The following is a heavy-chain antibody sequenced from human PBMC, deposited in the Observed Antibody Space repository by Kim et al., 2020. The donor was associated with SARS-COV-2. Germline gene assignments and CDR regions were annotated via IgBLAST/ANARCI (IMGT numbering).Heavy chain of an antibody. CDR3: ARQGFLGWFDP. V-gene: IGHV4-59*08. D-gene: IGHD3-3*01. CDR2: T. Sequence: TNSSPYLKIRVTISVDTSKNKFSRKLSSVTAANTAVYYCARQGFLGWFDPWGQGTLVTVSS. J-gene: IGHJ5*02.